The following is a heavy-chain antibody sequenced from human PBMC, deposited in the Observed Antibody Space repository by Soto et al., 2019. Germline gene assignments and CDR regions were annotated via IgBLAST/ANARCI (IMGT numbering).Heavy chain of an antibody. V-gene: IGHV4-34*01. CDR2: INHSGST. CDR1: GGSFSGYY. CDR3: ARGQIVVVVAATPSYFDY. Sequence: SETLSLTCAVYGGSFSGYYWSWIRQPPGKGLEWIGEINHSGSTNYNPSLKSRVTISVDTSKNQFSLNLSSVTAADTAVYYCARGQIVVVVAATPSYFDYWGQGTLVTVSS. J-gene: IGHJ4*02. D-gene: IGHD2-15*01.